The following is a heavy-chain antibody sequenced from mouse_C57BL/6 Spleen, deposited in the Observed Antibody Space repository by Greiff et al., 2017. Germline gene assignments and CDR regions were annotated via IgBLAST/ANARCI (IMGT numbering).Heavy chain of an antibody. CDR1: GFTFSNYG. D-gene: IGHD1-1*01. J-gene: IGHJ3*01. Sequence: EVQGVEPGGGLVKPGGSLKISCAASGFTFSNYGMHWVRQAPEKGLEWVAYISSGSSNINYADTVKGRFTISGDNAKNTLFLQMTSLRSEDTAMYYCARRDYYGSSAYWGQGTLVTVSA. CDR3: ARRDYYGSSAY. CDR2: ISSGSSNI. V-gene: IGHV5-17*01.